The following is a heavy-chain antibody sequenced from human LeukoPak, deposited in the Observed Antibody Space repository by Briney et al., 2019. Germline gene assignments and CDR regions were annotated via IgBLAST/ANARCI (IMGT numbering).Heavy chain of an antibody. V-gene: IGHV3-23*01. Sequence: GGSLRLSCAASGFTFSNYAMNWVRQAPGKGLQWVSAISGSGGDTYYADSVKGRFTISRDNSKNTLHLQMNSLRVEDTAVYYCAIRSIHDYSNYVSDDYWGQGTLVTVSS. CDR3: AIRSIHDYSNYVSDDY. CDR2: ISGSGGDT. D-gene: IGHD4-11*01. CDR1: GFTFSNYA. J-gene: IGHJ4*02.